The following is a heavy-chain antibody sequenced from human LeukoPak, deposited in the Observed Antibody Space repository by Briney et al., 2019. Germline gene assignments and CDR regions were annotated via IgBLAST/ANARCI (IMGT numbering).Heavy chain of an antibody. CDR1: GGSISSSSYY. CDR2: IYYSGST. J-gene: IGHJ4*02. D-gene: IGHD5-18*01. V-gene: IGHV4-39*07. Sequence: SETLSLTCTVSGGSISSSSYYWGWIRQPPGKGLEWIGSIYYSGSTYYNPSLKSRVTISVDTSKNQFSLKLSSVTAADTAVYYCASSYGCRYYFDYWGQGTLVTVSS. CDR3: ASSYGCRYYFDY.